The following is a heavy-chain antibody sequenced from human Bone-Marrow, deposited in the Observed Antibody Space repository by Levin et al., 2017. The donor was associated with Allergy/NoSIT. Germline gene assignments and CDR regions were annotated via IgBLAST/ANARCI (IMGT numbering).Heavy chain of an antibody. V-gene: IGHV3-73*01. CDR1: GFTFSGSA. D-gene: IGHD2-2*01. J-gene: IGHJ4*02. CDR2: IRSKANSYAT. Sequence: GGSLRLSCAASGFTFSGSAMHWVRQASGKGLEWVGRIRSKANSYATAYAASVKGRFTISRDDSKNTAYLQMNSLKTEDTAVYYCTRPTAAIIGGWGQGTLVTVSS. CDR3: TRPTAAIIGG.